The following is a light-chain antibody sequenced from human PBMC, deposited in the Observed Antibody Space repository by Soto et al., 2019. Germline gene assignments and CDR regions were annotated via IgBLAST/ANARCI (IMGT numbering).Light chain of an antibody. CDR3: SSYTTGNGVPWV. CDR1: SNDIGTYEY. J-gene: IGLJ1*01. Sequence: SVLTQPASVSGSPGQSITISCTESSNDIGTYEYVSWHQHHPCRAPKLIIFGVNDRPSGFSDRFSGSKSGNTASLTIFGLQLEDEAVSDRSSYTTGNGVPWVCGGGTKGTL. V-gene: IGLV2-14*01. CDR2: GVN.